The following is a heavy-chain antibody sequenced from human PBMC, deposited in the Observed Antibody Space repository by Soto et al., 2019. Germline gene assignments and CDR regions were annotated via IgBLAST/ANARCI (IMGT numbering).Heavy chain of an antibody. CDR1: GGSISSSRYY. V-gene: IGHV4-39*01. CDR3: ARRRGRAMVDY. CDR2: IYYSGST. D-gene: IGHD5-18*01. Sequence: QLQLQEGGPGLVRPSETLSLTCTVSGGSISSSRYYWGWIRQPPGKGLEWIGSIYYSGSTYYNPPLKSRVTISVDTSKNQVSLKLSSVTAADTAVYYCARRRGRAMVDYWGQGTLVTVSS. J-gene: IGHJ4*02.